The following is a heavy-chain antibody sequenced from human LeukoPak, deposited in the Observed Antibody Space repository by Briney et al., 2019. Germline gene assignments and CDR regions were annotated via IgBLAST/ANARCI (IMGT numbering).Heavy chain of an antibody. CDR3: ARRKIDGEGSYYDG. D-gene: IGHD3-10*01. CDR2: IYGSGST. Sequence: PSETLSLTCTVSGASISSGSYYWGWLRQPAGKGLGGIVRIYGSGSTNYNPSLKSRVTISVDTSKNQFSLKLSSVTAADTAVYYCARRKIDGEGSYYDGWGQGTLVTVSS. J-gene: IGHJ4*02. CDR1: GASISSGSYY. V-gene: IGHV4-61*02.